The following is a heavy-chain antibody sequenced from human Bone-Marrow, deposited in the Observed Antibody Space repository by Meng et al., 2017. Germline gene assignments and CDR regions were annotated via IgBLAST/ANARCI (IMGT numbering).Heavy chain of an antibody. CDR2: IWYDGSNK. D-gene: IGHD5-24*01. CDR3: ARARWLQAKYYFDY. Sequence: GESLKISCAASGFTFSSYGMHWVRQAPGKGLEWVAVIWYDGSNKYYADSVKGRFTISRDNSKNTLYLQMDSLRAEDTAVYYCARARWLQAKYYFDYWGQGTLVTVSS. J-gene: IGHJ4*02. V-gene: IGHV3-33*01. CDR1: GFTFSSYG.